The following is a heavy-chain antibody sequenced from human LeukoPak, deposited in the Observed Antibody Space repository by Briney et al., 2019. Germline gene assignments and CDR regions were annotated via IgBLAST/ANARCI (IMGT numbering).Heavy chain of an antibody. CDR3: ARRTPLYYDFWSGTGGAFDI. CDR1: GYSISSGYY. CDR2: IYHSGST. J-gene: IGHJ3*02. Sequence: SETLSLTCAVSGYSISSGYYWGWIRQPPGKGQEGIGSIYHSGSTYYNPSLKSRVTISVDTSKNQFSLKLSSVTAADTAVYYCARRTPLYYDFWSGTGGAFDIWGQGTMVTVSS. V-gene: IGHV4-38-2*01. D-gene: IGHD3-3*01.